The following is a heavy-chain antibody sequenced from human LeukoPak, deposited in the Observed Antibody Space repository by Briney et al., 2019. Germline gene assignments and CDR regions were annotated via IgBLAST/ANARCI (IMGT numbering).Heavy chain of an antibody. CDR3: TRDPYYGSGPYYFDY. J-gene: IGHJ4*02. CDR1: GFTFGDYA. V-gene: IGHV3-49*04. CDR2: IRSKAYGGTT. D-gene: IGHD3-10*01. Sequence: GGSLRLSCTASGFTFGDYAMSWVRQAPGKGLEWVGFIRSKAYGGTTEYAASLKGRFTISRDDSKSIAYLQMNSLKTEDTAVYYCTRDPYYGSGPYYFDYWGQGTLVTVSS.